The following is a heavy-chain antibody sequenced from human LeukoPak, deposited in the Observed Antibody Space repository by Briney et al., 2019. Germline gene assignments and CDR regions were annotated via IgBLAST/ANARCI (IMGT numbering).Heavy chain of an antibody. CDR1: GGSISSYY. Sequence: SETLSLTCTVSGGSISSYYWSWIRQPPGKGLEWIGSISYGGRTYYNPSLKSRVTISVDTSEKQFSLNLSSVTAADTAVYYCARIIDSSGYDDVFDIWGQGTMVTVSS. CDR2: ISYGGRT. V-gene: IGHV4-59*12. J-gene: IGHJ3*02. CDR3: ARIIDSSGYDDVFDI. D-gene: IGHD3-22*01.